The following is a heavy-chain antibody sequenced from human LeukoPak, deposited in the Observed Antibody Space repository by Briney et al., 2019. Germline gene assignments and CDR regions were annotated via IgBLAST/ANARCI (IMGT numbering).Heavy chain of an antibody. V-gene: IGHV3-30*04. CDR2: ISYDGTNK. CDR1: GFTFSSYA. Sequence: GGSLRLSCAASGFTFSSYAMHWVRQAPGKGLKWVAVISYDGTNKYYADSVKGRFTISRDNSKNTLYLQMNSLRAEDTAVYYCARALGYCSGGSCYSSRLFDYWGQGTLVTVSS. J-gene: IGHJ4*02. CDR3: ARALGYCSGGSCYSSRLFDY. D-gene: IGHD2-15*01.